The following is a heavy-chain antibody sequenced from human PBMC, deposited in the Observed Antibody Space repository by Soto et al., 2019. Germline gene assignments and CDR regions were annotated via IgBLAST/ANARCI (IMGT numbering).Heavy chain of an antibody. Sequence: SETLSLTCAVSGGSISSGGYSWSWIRQPPGKGLEWIGYIYHSGSTYYNPSLKSRVTISVDRSKNQFSLKLSSVTAADTAVYYCARRRSIAARRDYYYYMDVWGKGTTVTVSS. V-gene: IGHV4-30-2*01. CDR2: IYHSGST. CDR3: ARRRSIAARRDYYYYMDV. J-gene: IGHJ6*03. D-gene: IGHD6-6*01. CDR1: GGSISSGGYS.